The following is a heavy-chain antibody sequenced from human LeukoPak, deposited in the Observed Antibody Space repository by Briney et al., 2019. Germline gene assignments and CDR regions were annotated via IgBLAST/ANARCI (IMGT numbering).Heavy chain of an antibody. CDR1: GGSISSGGYY. D-gene: IGHD2-2*01. CDR3: ARDGPYCSSTSCTPTYNPYYYYYYMDV. J-gene: IGHJ6*03. V-gene: IGHV4-30-2*01. Sequence: SETLSLTCTVSGGSISSGGYYWSWVRQPPGKGPEWIGYIYHSGSTYYNPSLKSRVTISVDRSKNQFSLKLSSVTAADTAVYYCARDGPYCSSTSCTPTYNPYYYYYYMDVWGKGTTVTVSS. CDR2: IYHSGST.